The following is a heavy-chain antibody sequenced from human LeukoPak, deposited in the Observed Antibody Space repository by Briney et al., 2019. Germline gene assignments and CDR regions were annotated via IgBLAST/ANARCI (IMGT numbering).Heavy chain of an antibody. D-gene: IGHD3-10*01. Sequence: GGSLRLSCAASGFTFSSYAMHWVRQAPGKGLEWVAIISYDGSNKYYADSVKGRFTISRDNSKNTLYLQMNSLRVEDTAVYYCVKERYRGSDSWGQGTRVTASS. J-gene: IGHJ5*01. CDR2: ISYDGSNK. CDR3: VKERYRGSDS. CDR1: GFTFSSYA. V-gene: IGHV3-30-3*01.